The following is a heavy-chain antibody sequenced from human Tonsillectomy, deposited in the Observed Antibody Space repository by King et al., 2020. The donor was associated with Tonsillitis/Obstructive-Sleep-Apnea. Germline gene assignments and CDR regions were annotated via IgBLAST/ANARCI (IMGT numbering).Heavy chain of an antibody. Sequence: VQLVESGGGLIQPGGSLRLSCAASGFTVSSNYMSWVRQAPEKGLEWVSVIYSGGTTYYADSVKGRFTISRDKSENTLYLQMNSLRAEDTAVYYCAGVYQRAPDYGLDVGGQGTPVTVS. CDR2: IYSGGTT. V-gene: IGHV3-53*01. D-gene: IGHD2-8*01. J-gene: IGHJ6*02. CDR3: AGVYQRAPDYGLDV. CDR1: GFTVSSNY.